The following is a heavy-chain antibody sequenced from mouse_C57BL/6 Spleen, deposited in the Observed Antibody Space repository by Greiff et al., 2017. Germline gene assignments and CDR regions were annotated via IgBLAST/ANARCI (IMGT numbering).Heavy chain of an antibody. V-gene: IGHV1-7*01. CDR1: GYTFTSYW. CDR3: AGGDYYTMDY. J-gene: IGHJ4*01. Sequence: QVHVKQSGAELVKPGASVKLSCKASGYTFTSYWMHWVKQRPGQGLEWIGYINPSSGYTKYNQKFKDKDTLTADKSSSTAYMQLSILTYEDSAVYYCAGGDYYTMDYWGQGTSVTVSS. CDR2: INPSSGYT.